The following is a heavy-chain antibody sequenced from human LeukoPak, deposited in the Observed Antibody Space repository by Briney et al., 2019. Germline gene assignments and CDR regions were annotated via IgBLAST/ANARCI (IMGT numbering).Heavy chain of an antibody. V-gene: IGHV4-39*07. CDR1: GGSISSSSYY. CDR3: ARGTIFGV. J-gene: IGHJ4*02. CDR2: IYYSGST. D-gene: IGHD3-3*01. Sequence: PSETLSLTCTVSGGSISSSSYYWGWIRQPPGEGLEWIGSIYYSGSTYYNPSLKSRVTISVDTSKNQFSLKLSSVTAADTAVYYCARGTIFGVWGQGTLVTVSS.